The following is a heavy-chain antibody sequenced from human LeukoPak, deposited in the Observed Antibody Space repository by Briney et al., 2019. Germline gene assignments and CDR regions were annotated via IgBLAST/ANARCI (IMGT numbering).Heavy chain of an antibody. D-gene: IGHD2-2*02. CDR2: MNPNSGNT. Sequence: ASVKVSCKASGYTFTSYDINWVPQATGQGLEWMGWMNPNSGNTGYAQKLQGRVTMTRDTSISTAYMELSRLRSDDTAVYYCARDRWDMGTAIPGGDWGQGTLVTVSS. J-gene: IGHJ4*02. V-gene: IGHV1-8*01. CDR1: GYTFTSYD. CDR3: ARDRWDMGTAIPGGD.